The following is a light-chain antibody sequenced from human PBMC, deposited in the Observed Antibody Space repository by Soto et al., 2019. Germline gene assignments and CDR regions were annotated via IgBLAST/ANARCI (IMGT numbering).Light chain of an antibody. J-gene: IGKJ2*01. CDR1: QTISNY. V-gene: IGKV1-39*01. Sequence: DIQMTQSPSSLSASVGDRVNITCRASQTISNYLIWYQHRPGKAPKVLIYAASNLKIGVPSRFSGSGSGTEFTLSIPSLQPEDSGTYYCQQSYAAPLTFGIGTKVDIK. CDR3: QQSYAAPLT. CDR2: AAS.